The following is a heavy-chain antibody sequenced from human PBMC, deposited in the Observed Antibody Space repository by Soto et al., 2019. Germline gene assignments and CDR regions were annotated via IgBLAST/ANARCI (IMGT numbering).Heavy chain of an antibody. J-gene: IGHJ4*02. D-gene: IGHD3-22*01. CDR2: INPNGGST. CDR3: ARADYYHISGYHLDF. Sequence: QVQVAQSGAEVKKPGASVKVSCRASGYTFTNFYIHWVRQAPGQGLEWVGMINPNGGSTTYAQKFLVRVAMARVTSTSTVYMELSSLRSEDTAVYYCARADYYHISGYHLDFWGQGPLVTVSS. CDR1: GYTFTNFY. V-gene: IGHV1-46*01.